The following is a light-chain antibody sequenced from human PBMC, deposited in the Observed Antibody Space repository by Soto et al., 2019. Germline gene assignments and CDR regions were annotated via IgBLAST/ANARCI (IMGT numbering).Light chain of an antibody. V-gene: IGKV1-5*03. Sequence: DIQMPQSPSTLSGSVGDRVTITCRASQTISSWLAWYQQKPGKAPKLLIYKASTLKSGVPSRFSGSGSGIEFTLAISSLQPDDFATYYCHHYNSYSEAFGQGTKVELK. CDR2: KAS. J-gene: IGKJ1*01. CDR3: HHYNSYSEA. CDR1: QTISSW.